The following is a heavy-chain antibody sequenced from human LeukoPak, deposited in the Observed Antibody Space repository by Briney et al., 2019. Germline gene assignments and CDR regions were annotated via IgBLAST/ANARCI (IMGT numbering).Heavy chain of an antibody. J-gene: IGHJ4*02. CDR1: GFTFSSYS. D-gene: IGHD2-15*01. Sequence: PGGSLRLSCAASGFTFSSYSMNWVRQAPGKGLEWVSYISSSSSTIYYADSVKGRFTVSRDNAKNSLYLQMNSLRAEDTAVHYCARGSVAVVAATFFYWGQGTLVTVSS. CDR2: ISSSSSTI. V-gene: IGHV3-48*01. CDR3: ARGSVAVVAATFFY.